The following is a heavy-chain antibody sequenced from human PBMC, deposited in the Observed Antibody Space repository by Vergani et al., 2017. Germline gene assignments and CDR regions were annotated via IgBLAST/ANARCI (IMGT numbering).Heavy chain of an antibody. CDR3: SVRPRVNLVEVEIVTKRTFDY. Sequence: QVQLQQWGAGVVKPSGTLSLTCAVFGESFSSFYWSWICQPPGKGLEWLGEINNDGHTNSNPSLESQVTVSRDTAMNQFSLNLMSVTAADTAMYYCSVRPRVNLVEVEIVTKRTFDYLSQGSLVTVSS. CDR1: GESFSSFY. J-gene: IGHJ4*02. D-gene: IGHD5-24*01. CDR2: INNDGHT. V-gene: IGHV4-34*02.